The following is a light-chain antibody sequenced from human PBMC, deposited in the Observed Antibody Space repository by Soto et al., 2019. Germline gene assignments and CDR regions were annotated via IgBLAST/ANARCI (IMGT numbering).Light chain of an antibody. CDR3: YSAADNNLGV. CDR1: VLAKKY. Sequence: SYELTQPSSVSVSPGQTARITCSGDVLAKKYARWFQQKPGQAPVLVIYKDSERPSGIPERFSGSSSGTTVTLTISRAQVEDDADYYCYSAADNNLGVFGGGTKVTVL. J-gene: IGLJ3*02. V-gene: IGLV3-27*01. CDR2: KDS.